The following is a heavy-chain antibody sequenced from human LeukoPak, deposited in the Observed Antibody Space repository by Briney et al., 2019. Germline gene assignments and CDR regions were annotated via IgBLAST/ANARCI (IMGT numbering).Heavy chain of an antibody. Sequence: GESLKISCKGSGYGFTSYWIGWVRQMPGKGLEWMGIIYPGDSDTRYSPSFQGQVTISADKSISTAYLQWSSLKASDTAMYYCAASYYYDSSGDYYFDYWGQGTLVTVSS. CDR3: AASYYYDSSGDYYFDY. J-gene: IGHJ4*02. V-gene: IGHV5-51*01. D-gene: IGHD3-22*01. CDR2: IYPGDSDT. CDR1: GYGFTSYW.